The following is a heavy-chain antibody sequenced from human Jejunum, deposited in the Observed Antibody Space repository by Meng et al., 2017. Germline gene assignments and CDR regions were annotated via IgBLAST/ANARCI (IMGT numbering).Heavy chain of an antibody. V-gene: IGHV4-61*02. CDR1: GGAINSGYNH. D-gene: IGHD1-26*01. CDR3: ARVLGGATRIDP. CDR2: IYTSGST. Sequence: QAAAQEWGPGPVKPSPTLALTCTGSGGAINSGYNHWSWIRQPAGDGLEWIGRIYTSGSTSYNPSLKSRVTISVDTSKNQFSLKLSSVTAADTAVYYCARVLGGATRIDPWGQGTLVTVSS. J-gene: IGHJ5*02.